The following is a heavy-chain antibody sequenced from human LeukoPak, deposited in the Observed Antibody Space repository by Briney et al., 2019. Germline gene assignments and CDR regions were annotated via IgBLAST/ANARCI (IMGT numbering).Heavy chain of an antibody. J-gene: IGHJ4*02. CDR3: ARTYYYGSGSLED. D-gene: IGHD3-10*01. CDR2: INHSGST. CDR1: GGSFSGYY. V-gene: IGHV4-34*01. Sequence: PSETLSLTCAVYGGSFSGYYWSWIRQPPGKGLEWIGEINHSGSTNYNPSLKSRVTISVDTSKNQFSLKLSSVTAADTAVYYCARTYYYGSGSLEDWGQGTLVTVSS.